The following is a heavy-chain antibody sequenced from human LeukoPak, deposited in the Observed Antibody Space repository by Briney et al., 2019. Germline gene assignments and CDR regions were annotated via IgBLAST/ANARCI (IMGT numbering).Heavy chain of an antibody. V-gene: IGHV4-39*01. J-gene: IGHJ3*02. CDR1: GGSISSSSYY. CDR2: IYYGGST. Sequence: SETLSLTCTVSGGSISSSSYYWGWIRQPPGKGLEWIGSIYYGGSTYYNPSLKSRVTISVDTSKSQFSLKLSSVTAADTAVYYRARLRPADAFDIWGQGTMVTVSS. CDR3: ARLRPADAFDI.